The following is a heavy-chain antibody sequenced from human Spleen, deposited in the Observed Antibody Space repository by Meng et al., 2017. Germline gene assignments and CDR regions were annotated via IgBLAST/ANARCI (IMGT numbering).Heavy chain of an antibody. D-gene: IGHD6-13*01. CDR3: ARDEDISAAGKLFGDY. J-gene: IGHJ4*02. V-gene: IGHV1-2*06. CDR1: GYTFPDYW. Sequence: QVQLVQSGAGVKKPGASVEVSCKASGYTFPDYWLHWVRRAPGQGLEWMGRINPKSGDTHYAQRFQGRVTMTGDTSISTAYVELSGLRSDDTAMYYCARDEDISAAGKLFGDYWGQGTLVTVSS. CDR2: INPKSGDT.